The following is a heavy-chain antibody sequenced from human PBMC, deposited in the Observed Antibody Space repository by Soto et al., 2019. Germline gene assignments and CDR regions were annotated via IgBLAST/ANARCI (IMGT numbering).Heavy chain of an antibody. CDR3: ARDSPLYCSSTSCYTPPQQILEDEPSLLDY. CDR2: ISSSSSYI. CDR1: GFTFSSYS. J-gene: IGHJ4*02. Sequence: PGGSLRLSCAASGFTFSSYSMNWVRQAPGKGLEWVSSISSSSSYIYYADSVKGRFTISRDNAKNSLYLQMNSLRAEDTAVYYCARDSPLYCSSTSCYTPPQQILEDEPSLLDYWGQGTLVTVSS. V-gene: IGHV3-21*01. D-gene: IGHD2-2*02.